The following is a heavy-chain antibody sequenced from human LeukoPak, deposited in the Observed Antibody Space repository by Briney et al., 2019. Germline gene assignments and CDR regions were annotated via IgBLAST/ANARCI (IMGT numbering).Heavy chain of an antibody. CDR1: GFTFSSYA. D-gene: IGHD6-19*01. J-gene: IGHJ4*02. CDR3: AKDSESSAAVAGSFDY. CDR2: ISGSGGST. V-gene: IGHV3-23*01. Sequence: PGGSLRLSCAASGFTFSSYAMSRVRQAPGKGLEWVSAISGSGGSTYYADSVKGRFTISRDNSKNTLYLQMNSLRAEDTAVYYCAKDSESSAAVAGSFDYWGQGTLVTVSS.